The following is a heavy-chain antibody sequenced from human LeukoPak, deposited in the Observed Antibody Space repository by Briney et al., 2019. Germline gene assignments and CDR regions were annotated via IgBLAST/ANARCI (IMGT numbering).Heavy chain of an antibody. D-gene: IGHD5-18*01. CDR3: ARERAAMVDY. CDR2: IQYDGSNE. Sequence: GGSLTLSCAASRFTFSSYGMHWVRQAPGKGLEWVAYIQYDGSNEQYADSVKGRFSISRDSSKNILYLQMNSLRSEDTAVYYCARERAAMVDYWGQGTLVTVSS. J-gene: IGHJ4*02. V-gene: IGHV3-30*02. CDR1: RFTFSSYG.